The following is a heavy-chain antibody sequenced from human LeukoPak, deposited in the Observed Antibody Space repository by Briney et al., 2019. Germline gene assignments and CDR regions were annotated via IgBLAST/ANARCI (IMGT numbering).Heavy chain of an antibody. D-gene: IGHD3-10*01. CDR1: GFSLSTSGVG. CDR3: AQQLDYYGSGSYNY. CDR2: IYWNDDK. Sequence: SGPTLVKPTQTLTLTCTFSGFSLSTSGVGVGWIRQPPGKALEWLAVIYWNDDKRQSPSLKSRLTITKDTSKNQVVLTMTSMDPVDTATYYCAQQLDYYGSGSYNYWGQGTLVTVSS. V-gene: IGHV2-5*01. J-gene: IGHJ4*02.